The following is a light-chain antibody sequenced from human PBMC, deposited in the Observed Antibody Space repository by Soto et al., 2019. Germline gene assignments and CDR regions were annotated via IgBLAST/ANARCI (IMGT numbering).Light chain of an antibody. CDR2: DVS. J-gene: IGKJ1*01. CDR1: QSLANSR. CDR3: HQYQTSPWT. Sequence: ETVLTQSPGTLSLSPGETAIVSCRASQSLANSRLAWYRQKPGQAPRLLIYDVSRRATGIPDRFSGSGSGTDFTLSISRLDPEDFAVYFCHQYQTSPWTFGRGTKVDIK. V-gene: IGKV3-20*01.